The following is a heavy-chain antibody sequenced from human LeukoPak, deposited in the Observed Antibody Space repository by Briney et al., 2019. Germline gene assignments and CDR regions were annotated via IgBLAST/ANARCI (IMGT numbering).Heavy chain of an antibody. Sequence: SESLSLTCTVSGGSISTSSYYWSWIRQPPGKGLEWIGIIFYSGSTYYNPSLKSRVTISVDTSKNQFSLKLSSVTAADTALYYCASKRPNYYDGSGYYYAWGQGTLVTVSS. J-gene: IGHJ4*02. D-gene: IGHD3-22*01. CDR3: ASKRPNYYDGSGYYYA. CDR2: IFYSGST. CDR1: GGSISTSSYY. V-gene: IGHV4-39*07.